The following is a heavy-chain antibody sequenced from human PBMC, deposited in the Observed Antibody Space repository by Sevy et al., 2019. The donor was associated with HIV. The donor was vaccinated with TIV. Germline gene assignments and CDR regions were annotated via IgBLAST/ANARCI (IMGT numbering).Heavy chain of an antibody. V-gene: IGHV3-23*01. J-gene: IGHJ6*03. D-gene: IGHD1-1*01. CDR1: GFRFSSFA. CDR2: ISVSGGST. Sequence: GGSLRLSCAASGFRFSSFAMSWVRQAPGKGLECASAISVSGGSTYYANSVKGRFTISRDNSKNTVYLQMNSLRAEDTALYYCAKSGTDTTYYYMDVWGKGTTVTVSS. CDR3: AKSGTDTTYYYMDV.